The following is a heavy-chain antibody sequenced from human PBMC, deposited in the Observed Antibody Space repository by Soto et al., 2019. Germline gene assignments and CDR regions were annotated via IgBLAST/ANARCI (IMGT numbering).Heavy chain of an antibody. V-gene: IGHV3-33*01. CDR2: IWYDGSNK. Sequence: PGGSLRLSCAASGFTFSSYGMHWVRQAPGKGLEWVAVIWYDGSNKYYADSVKGRFTISRDNSKNTLYLQMNSLRAEDTAVYYCARVSSGWYTDYYYGMDVWGQGTTVTVSS. CDR3: ARVSSGWYTDYYYGMDV. CDR1: GFTFSSYG. D-gene: IGHD6-19*01. J-gene: IGHJ6*02.